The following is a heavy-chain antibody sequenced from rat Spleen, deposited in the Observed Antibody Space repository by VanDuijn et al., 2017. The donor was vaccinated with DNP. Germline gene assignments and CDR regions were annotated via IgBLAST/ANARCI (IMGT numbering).Heavy chain of an antibody. V-gene: IGHV5-20*01. CDR3: TTLTGRDY. Sequence: EVQLVESGGGLVQPGGSLKLSCAASGFTFSDYYMAWVRQAPKEGLECVSIISYDGNRIYYRDSVKGRFTISRDNSKSRLYLQMDSLRSEDTAIYYCTTLTGRDYWGQGVMVTVSS. D-gene: IGHD5-1*01. J-gene: IGHJ2*01. CDR2: ISYDGNRI. CDR1: GFTFSDYY.